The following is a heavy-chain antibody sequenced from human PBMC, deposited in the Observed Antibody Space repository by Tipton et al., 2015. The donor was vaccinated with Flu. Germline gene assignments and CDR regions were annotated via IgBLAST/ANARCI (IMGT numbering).Heavy chain of an antibody. CDR1: GFTFSSYS. D-gene: IGHD2-8*01. CDR3: ARCPQMVYAHYNWFDS. V-gene: IGHV3-48*01. CDR2: ISSSSSTI. J-gene: IGHJ5*01. Sequence: QLVQSGGGLVQPGGSLRLSYAASGFTFSSYSMNWVRQAPGKGLEWVSYISSSSSTIYYADSVKGRFTISRDNAKNSLYLQMNSLRAEDTAVYYCARCPQMVYAHYNWFDSWGQGTLVTVSS.